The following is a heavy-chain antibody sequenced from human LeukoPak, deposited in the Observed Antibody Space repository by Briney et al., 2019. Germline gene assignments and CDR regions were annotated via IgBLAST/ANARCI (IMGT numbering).Heavy chain of an antibody. CDR1: GYTFTGYY. D-gene: IGHD6-13*01. CDR3: ARQGALVKGIDY. CDR2: INPNSGVT. V-gene: IGHV1-2*02. Sequence: ASVKVSCKGSGYTFTGYYMHWVRQAPGQGLEWMGWINPNSGVTNYAQKFQGRVTMTRDTSISTVYMELSRLRSDDTAVYYCARQGALVKGIDYWGQGTLVTVSS. J-gene: IGHJ4*02.